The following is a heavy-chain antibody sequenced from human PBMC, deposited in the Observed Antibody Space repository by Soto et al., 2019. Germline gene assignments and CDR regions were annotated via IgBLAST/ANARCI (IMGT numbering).Heavy chain of an antibody. V-gene: IGHV3-21*01. J-gene: IGHJ6*02. CDR2: ISSSSSYI. Sequence: EVQLVESGGGLVKPGGSLRLSCAASGFTFSSYSMNWVRQAPGKGLEWVSSISSSSSYIYYADSVKGRFTISRDNAKKSLYLQMNSLRAEDTAVYYCARGIIGGDYYYYGMDVWGQGTTVTVSS. CDR1: GFTFSSYS. D-gene: IGHD1-26*01. CDR3: ARGIIGGDYYYYGMDV.